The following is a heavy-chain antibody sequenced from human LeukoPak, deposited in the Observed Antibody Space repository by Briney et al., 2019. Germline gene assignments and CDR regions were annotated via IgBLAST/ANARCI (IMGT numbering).Heavy chain of an antibody. Sequence: ASVKVSCKASGYIFTSYYMHWVRQAPGQGLEWMGWINPNSGGTNYAQKFQGRVTMTRDTSISTAYMELSRLRSDDTAVYYCARDIVGATTSNYWGQGTLVTVSS. CDR3: ARDIVGATTSNY. D-gene: IGHD1-26*01. CDR2: INPNSGGT. J-gene: IGHJ4*02. CDR1: GYIFTSYY. V-gene: IGHV1-2*02.